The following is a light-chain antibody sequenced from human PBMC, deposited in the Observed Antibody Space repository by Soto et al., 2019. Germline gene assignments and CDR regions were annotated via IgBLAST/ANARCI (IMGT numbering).Light chain of an antibody. CDR1: QSVSNN. CDR2: GAS. Sequence: EIVMTQSPAILSVSPGDRATLSCRAGQSVSNNLAWYQQKPGQTPRLVIYGASNRATGVPARFSGSGSGTDFTLTIGSLQSEDFAVYYCLQCDDWHRTFGQGTKVEI. CDR3: LQCDDWHRT. J-gene: IGKJ1*01. V-gene: IGKV3-15*01.